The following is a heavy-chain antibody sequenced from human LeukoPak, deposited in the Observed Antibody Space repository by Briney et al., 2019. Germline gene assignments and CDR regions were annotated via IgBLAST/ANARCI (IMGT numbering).Heavy chain of an antibody. CDR2: IYPGDSDT. J-gene: IGHJ4*02. Sequence: GESLKISCKGSGYSFTSYWIGWVRQMPGRGLEWMGIIYPGDSDTRYSPSFQGQVTISADKSISTAYLQWSSLKASDTAMYYCASTRLVGATSGGGFDYWGQGTLVTVSS. CDR3: ASTRLVGATSGGGFDY. V-gene: IGHV5-51*01. D-gene: IGHD1-26*01. CDR1: GYSFTSYW.